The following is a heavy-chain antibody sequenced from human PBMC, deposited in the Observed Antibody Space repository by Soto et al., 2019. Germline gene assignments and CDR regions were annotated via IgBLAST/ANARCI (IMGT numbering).Heavy chain of an antibody. V-gene: IGHV3-30*03. D-gene: IGHD6-6*01. CDR2: ISIRGGDE. CDR1: GFTISSYA. Sequence: QVQLVESGGGVVQPGKSLRLSCAASGFTISSYAMHWARQAPGKGLEWVTVISIRGGDEYYAESVSGRFTISRDDSKNTLYLQMDSLRVEDTAVYYCARGTIVARQHLDYWGQGTLVTVSS. CDR3: ARGTIVARQHLDY. J-gene: IGHJ4*02.